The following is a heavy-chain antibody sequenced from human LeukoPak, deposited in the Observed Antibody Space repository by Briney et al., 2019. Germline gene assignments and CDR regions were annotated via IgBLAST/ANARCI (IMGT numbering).Heavy chain of an antibody. D-gene: IGHD3-3*01. CDR1: GYTFTNYG. V-gene: IGHV1-18*01. CDR3: ARVRSGYYTDY. CDR2: ISPYNGNT. Sequence: ASVKVSCKASGYTFTNYGISWVRQAPGQGLEWLGWISPYNGNTYSAQRFQGRVTVTTDTSTSTAYMELRSLRSDDTAVYYCARVRSGYYTDYWGQGTLVTVSS. J-gene: IGHJ4*02.